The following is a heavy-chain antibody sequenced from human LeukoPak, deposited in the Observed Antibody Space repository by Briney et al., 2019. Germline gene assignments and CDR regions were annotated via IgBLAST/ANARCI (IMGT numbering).Heavy chain of an antibody. J-gene: IGHJ6*02. Sequence: GGSLRLSCAASGFTFSSYSMNWVRQAPGKGLEWVSSISSSSYIYYADSVKGRFTISRDNAKNSLYLQMNSLRAEDTAVYYCAREREYDYSSYYYGMDVWGQGTTVTVSS. CDR3: AREREYDYSSYYYGMDV. D-gene: IGHD4-11*01. CDR1: GFTFSSYS. CDR2: ISSSSYI. V-gene: IGHV3-21*01.